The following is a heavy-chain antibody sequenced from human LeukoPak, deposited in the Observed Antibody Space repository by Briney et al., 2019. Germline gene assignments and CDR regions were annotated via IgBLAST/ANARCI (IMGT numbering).Heavy chain of an antibody. J-gene: IGHJ4*02. CDR1: GFTFSDNY. V-gene: IGHV3-11*04. CDR3: ARDPRTVRI. D-gene: IGHD1-1*01. Sequence: GGSLRLSCAASGFTFSDNYMTWVRQAPGKGLEWLSYISGNGGVIQYADSVKGRFTISRDNAKNLLYLQMDSLRVEDTPIYYCARDPRTVRIWGQGTLVTVSS. CDR2: ISGNGGVI.